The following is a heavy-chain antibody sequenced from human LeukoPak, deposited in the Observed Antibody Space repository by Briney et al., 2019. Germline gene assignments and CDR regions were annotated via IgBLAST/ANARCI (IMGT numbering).Heavy chain of an antibody. Sequence: ASVKVSCKASGYTFTDYYMHWVRQAPGQGLEWMGWINPNSGGTNYAQKFQGRVTMTRDTSISTAYMDLSSLRSGDTAVYYCARGPRYFDWLLPDYWGQGTLVTVSS. CDR1: GYTFTDYY. J-gene: IGHJ4*02. CDR3: ARGPRYFDWLLPDY. V-gene: IGHV1-2*02. D-gene: IGHD3-9*01. CDR2: INPNSGGT.